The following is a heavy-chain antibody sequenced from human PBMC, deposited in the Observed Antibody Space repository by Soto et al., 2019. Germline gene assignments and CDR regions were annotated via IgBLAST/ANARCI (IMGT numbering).Heavy chain of an antibody. J-gene: IGHJ4*02. Sequence: GGSLRLSCAASGFTFSDYYMSWIRQAPGKGLEWVSYISSSGSTIYYADSVKGRFTISRDNAKNSLYLEMNSLRAEDTAVYYCARESEDLTSNFDYWGQGTLVTVS. CDR2: ISSSGSTI. CDR1: GFTFSDYY. CDR3: ARESEDLTSNFDY. V-gene: IGHV3-11*04.